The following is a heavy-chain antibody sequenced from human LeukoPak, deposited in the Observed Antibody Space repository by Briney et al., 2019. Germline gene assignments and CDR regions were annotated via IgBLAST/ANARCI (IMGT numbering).Heavy chain of an antibody. J-gene: IGHJ6*03. D-gene: IGHD3-10*01. V-gene: IGHV4-59*01. CDR1: GCSITSYF. Sequence: SETLSLTCTGSGCSITSYFWSWIRQPPGKGLEWIGYIFHSGSTNYNPSRRSGVTISVDTSKNQFSLKLSSVTAADTAVYYCARGPYYYGSGSPGYYYYYYMDVWGKGTTVTISS. CDR2: IFHSGST. CDR3: ARGPYYYGSGSPGYYYYYYMDV.